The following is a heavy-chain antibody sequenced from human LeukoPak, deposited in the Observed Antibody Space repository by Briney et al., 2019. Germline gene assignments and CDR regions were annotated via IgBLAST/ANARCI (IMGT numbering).Heavy chain of an antibody. CDR2: ISAYNGNT. CDR1: GYTFTSYG. J-gene: IGHJ6*02. V-gene: IGHV1-18*01. Sequence: ASVKLSCKTSGYTFTSYGISWVRQPPGQGLEWMGWISAYNGNTNYAQKVQGRVTITTDTSTSTAYMELRSLRSDDTAVYYCARDTAMVTVRFYYGMDVWGQGTTVTVSS. CDR3: ARDTAMVTVRFYYGMDV. D-gene: IGHD5-18*01.